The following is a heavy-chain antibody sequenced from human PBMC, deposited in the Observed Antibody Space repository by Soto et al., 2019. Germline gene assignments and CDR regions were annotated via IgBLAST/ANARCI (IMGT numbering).Heavy chain of an antibody. V-gene: IGHV4-34*01. J-gene: IGHJ5*02. CDR3: ARAGLLVRGVRWFDP. CDR2: INHSGST. D-gene: IGHD3-10*01. CDR1: GGSFSGYY. Sequence: QVQLQQWGAGLLKPSETLSLTCAVYGGSFSGYYWSWIRQPPGKGLEWIGEINHSGSTNYNPSLKSRVTISVDTYKNQFSLKLSSVTAADTAVYYCARAGLLVRGVRWFDPWGQGTLVTVSS.